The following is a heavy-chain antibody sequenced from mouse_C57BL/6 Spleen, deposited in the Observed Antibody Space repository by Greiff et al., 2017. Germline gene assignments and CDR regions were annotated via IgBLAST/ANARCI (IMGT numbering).Heavy chain of an antibody. CDR2: IWSGGST. D-gene: IGHD2-4*01. CDR1: GFSLTSYG. CDR3: ARNKDDYDEFAY. V-gene: IGHV2-2*01. J-gene: IGHJ3*01. Sequence: VKLQESGPGLVQPSQSLSITCTVSGFSLTSYGVHWVRQSPGKGLEWLGVIWSGGSTDYNAAFISRLSISKDNSKSQVFFKMNSLQADDTAIYYCARNKDDYDEFAYWGQGTLVTVSA.